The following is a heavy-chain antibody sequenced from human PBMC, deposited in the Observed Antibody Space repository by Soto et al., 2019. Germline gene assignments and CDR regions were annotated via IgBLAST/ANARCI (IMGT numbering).Heavy chain of an antibody. CDR1: GGTFSSYA. CDR3: ARAAIAVAGRYYFGMDV. CDR2: IIPIFGTA. Sequence: QVQLVQSGAEVKKPGSSVKVSCKASGGTFSSYAISWVRQAPGQGLEWMGGIIPIFGTANYAQKFQGRVTMTADEPTSTAYMELSSLRSEDTAVYYCARAAIAVAGRYYFGMDVWGQGTTVTVSS. D-gene: IGHD6-13*01. J-gene: IGHJ6*02. V-gene: IGHV1-69*12.